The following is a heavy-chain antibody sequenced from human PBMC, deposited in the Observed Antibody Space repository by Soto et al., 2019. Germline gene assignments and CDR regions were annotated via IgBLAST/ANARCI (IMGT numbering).Heavy chain of an antibody. V-gene: IGHV4-59*08. CDR3: ARRWGYAIDY. CDR1: GGSIRSYY. Sequence: QVQLQESGPGLVKPSETLSLTCTVSGGSIRSYYWSWIRQPPGKGLEWIGYIYYSGSTNYNPSLKSRVTISVDTAKNQFSLKLSSVTAADTAVYYCARRWGYAIDYWGQGTLVTGSS. J-gene: IGHJ4*02. D-gene: IGHD2-8*01. CDR2: IYYSGST.